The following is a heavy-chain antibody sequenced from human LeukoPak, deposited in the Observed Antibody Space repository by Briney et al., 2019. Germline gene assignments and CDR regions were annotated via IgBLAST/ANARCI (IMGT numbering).Heavy chain of an antibody. D-gene: IGHD3-22*01. V-gene: IGHV4-30-4*01. Sequence: PSGKGLQWIGYIYYSVSTYYNPSLKSRLTISRDTSNNQFSLKLTSVTAADTAVYYCAREVIVWGQGTLVTVSS. CDR2: IYYSVST. J-gene: IGHJ4*02. CDR3: AREVIV.